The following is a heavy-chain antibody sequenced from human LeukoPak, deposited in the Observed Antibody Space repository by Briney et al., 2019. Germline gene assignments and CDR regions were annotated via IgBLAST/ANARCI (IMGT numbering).Heavy chain of an antibody. D-gene: IGHD3-10*02. Sequence: SETLSLTCAVYGGSFSGYYWSWIHQPPGKGLEWIGEINHSGSTNYNPSLKSRVTISVDTSKNQFSLKLSSVTAADTAVYYCARDPLGSGSRLKYNWFDPWGQGTLVTVSS. CDR3: ARDPLGSGSRLKYNWFDP. CDR1: GGSFSGYY. V-gene: IGHV4-34*01. CDR2: INHSGST. J-gene: IGHJ5*02.